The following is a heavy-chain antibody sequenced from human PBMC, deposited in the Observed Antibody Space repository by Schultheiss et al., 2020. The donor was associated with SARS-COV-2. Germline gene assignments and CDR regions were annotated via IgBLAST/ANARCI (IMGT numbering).Heavy chain of an antibody. CDR3: ARGPLFEWHFDY. V-gene: IGHV3-33*08. Sequence: WGSLRLSCAASGFTFSSYAMSWVRQAPGKGLEWVAVIWYDGSNKYYADSVKGRFTISRDNSKNTLYLQMNSLRAEDTAVYYCARGPLFEWHFDYWGQGTLVTVSS. CDR1: GFTFSSYA. J-gene: IGHJ4*02. D-gene: IGHD3-3*01. CDR2: IWYDGSNK.